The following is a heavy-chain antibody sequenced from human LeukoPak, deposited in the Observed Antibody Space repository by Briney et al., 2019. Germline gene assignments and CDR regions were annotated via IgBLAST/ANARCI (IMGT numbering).Heavy chain of an antibody. J-gene: IGHJ4*02. Sequence: RGSLRLSCAASGFTFSSYWMRWVRQAPGKGLEWVANIKQDGSEKNYVDSVKGRFTISRDNAKNSLYLQMNSLRAEDTAVYYCASGLELDYWGQGTLVTVSS. CDR2: IKQDGSEK. CDR3: ASGLELDY. CDR1: GFTFSSYW. V-gene: IGHV3-7*03.